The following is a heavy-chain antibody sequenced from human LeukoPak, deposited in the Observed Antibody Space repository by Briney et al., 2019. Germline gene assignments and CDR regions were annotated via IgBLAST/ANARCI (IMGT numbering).Heavy chain of an antibody. CDR3: ATGYSSSWYIDY. D-gene: IGHD6-13*01. Sequence: ASLRVSSKVSGYTLTELSMHWVRQAPGKGLEWMGDFDPEDGETIYAQKFQSRVTMTEDTSTDTAYMELSSLRSEDTAVYYCATGYSSSWYIDYWGQGTLVTVSS. J-gene: IGHJ4*02. V-gene: IGHV1-24*01. CDR2: FDPEDGET. CDR1: GYTLTELS.